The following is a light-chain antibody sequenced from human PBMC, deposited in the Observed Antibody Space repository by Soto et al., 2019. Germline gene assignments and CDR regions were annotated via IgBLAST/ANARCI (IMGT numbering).Light chain of an antibody. J-gene: IGLJ2*01. V-gene: IGLV1-36*01. Sequence: QSVLTQPPSVSEAPRQRVTISCSGSSSNIGNNAVNWYQQLPGKAPKLLIYYDDLLPSGVSDRFSGSKSGTSAALASSGLQSEDEADYYCAAWDDSRNGLVFGGGTKLTVL. CDR3: AAWDDSRNGLV. CDR1: SSNIGNNA. CDR2: YDD.